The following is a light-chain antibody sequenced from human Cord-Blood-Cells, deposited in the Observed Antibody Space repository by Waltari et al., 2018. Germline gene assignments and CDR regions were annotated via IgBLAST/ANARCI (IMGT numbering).Light chain of an antibody. CDR3: CSYAGSYTLV. CDR1: SSDVGGYNY. Sequence: QPALTQPRSVSRSPGQSVTISCTGTSSDVGGYNYVSWYQQHPGKAPKLMIYDVSKRPSGVPDRFSGSKSGNTASLTISGLQAEDEADYYCCSYAGSYTLVFGGGTKLTVL. J-gene: IGLJ3*02. CDR2: DVS. V-gene: IGLV2-11*01.